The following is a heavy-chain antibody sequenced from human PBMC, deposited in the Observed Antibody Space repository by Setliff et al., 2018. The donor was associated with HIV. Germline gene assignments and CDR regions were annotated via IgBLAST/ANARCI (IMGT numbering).Heavy chain of an antibody. CDR2: IYYSGNT. J-gene: IGHJ6*03. V-gene: IGHV4-59*08. Sequence: SETLSLTCTVSGGSISSYYWGWIRKPPGKGLEWIGYIYYSGNTYYNPSLTSRAAIFVDTSKNQISLKLSSVTAADTAVYYCASLNGSESPYIYYYYMDVWGKGTTVTVSS. D-gene: IGHD3-10*01. CDR1: GGSISSYY. CDR3: ASLNGSESPYIYYYYMDV.